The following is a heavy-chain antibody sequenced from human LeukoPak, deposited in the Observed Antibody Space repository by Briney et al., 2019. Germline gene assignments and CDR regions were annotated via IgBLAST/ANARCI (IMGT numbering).Heavy chain of an antibody. CDR1: GYTFTSCY. J-gene: IGHJ4*02. V-gene: IGHV1-46*01. D-gene: IGHD3-3*01. Sequence: GASVKVSCKASGYTFTSCYIHWVRQAPGQGLEWMGIINPSGGSTNYAQKFQDRVTMTRDTSTSTVYMELSSLRSEDTAVYYCARGSDQYYDFWSGSGTFDYWGQGTLVTVSS. CDR2: INPSGGST. CDR3: ARGSDQYYDFWSGSGTFDY.